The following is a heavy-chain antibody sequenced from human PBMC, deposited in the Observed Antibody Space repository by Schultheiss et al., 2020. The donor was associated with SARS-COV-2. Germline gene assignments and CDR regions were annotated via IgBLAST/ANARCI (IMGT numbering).Heavy chain of an antibody. CDR2: IYYSGST. CDR3: ARAAKQSMITFGGVIAYAFDI. D-gene: IGHD3-16*02. CDR1: GGSISSGDYY. J-gene: IGHJ3*02. Sequence: SETLSLTCTVSGGSISSGDYYWSWIRQPPGKGLEWIGYIYYSGSTNYNPSLKSRVTISVDTSKNQFSLKLSSVTAADTAVYYCARAAKQSMITFGGVIAYAFDIWGQGTMVTGSS. V-gene: IGHV4-61*08.